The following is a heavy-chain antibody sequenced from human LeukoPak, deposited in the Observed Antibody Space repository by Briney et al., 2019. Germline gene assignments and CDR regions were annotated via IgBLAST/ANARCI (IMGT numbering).Heavy chain of an antibody. Sequence: GGSLRLSCAASGFAFSTYWMSWVRQAPGKGLEWVAVISYDGSNKYYADSVKGRFTISRDNSKNTLYLQMNSLRAEDTAVYCCARDQSHRYYYDTVSDWGQGTMVTVSS. CDR2: ISYDGSNK. CDR3: ARDQSHRYYYDTVSD. V-gene: IGHV3-30-3*01. J-gene: IGHJ3*01. CDR1: GFAFSTYW. D-gene: IGHD3-22*01.